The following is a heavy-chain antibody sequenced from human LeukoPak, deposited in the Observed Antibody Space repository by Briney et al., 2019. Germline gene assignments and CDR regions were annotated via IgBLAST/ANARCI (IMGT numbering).Heavy chain of an antibody. Sequence: GGPLRLSCSASGFTFTNAWMSWVRQAPGKELEWVGRIKSKTSGGTTDYAAPVKGRFTISRDDSQNTLFLQMNSRKTEDTAVYYCTTGATYSPGAFDIWGQGTMVTVSS. CDR3: TTGATYSPGAFDI. CDR1: GFTFTNAW. D-gene: IGHD3-16*01. J-gene: IGHJ3*02. V-gene: IGHV3-15*01. CDR2: IKSKTSGGTT.